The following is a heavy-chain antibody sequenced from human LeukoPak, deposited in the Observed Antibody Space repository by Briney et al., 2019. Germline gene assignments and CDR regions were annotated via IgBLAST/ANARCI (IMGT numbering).Heavy chain of an antibody. J-gene: IGHJ3*02. Sequence: GGSLRLSGAGSGVTFSSYAMQWVRQAPGKGLEWVAVISSDGSNKYYADSVKGRFTISRDNSKSTLYLQMNSLRPEDSAVYYCARDQDALTGNGAFDIWGRGTMVTVSS. CDR1: GVTFSSYA. CDR3: ARDQDALTGNGAFDI. V-gene: IGHV3-30-3*01. CDR2: ISSDGSNK. D-gene: IGHD3-9*01.